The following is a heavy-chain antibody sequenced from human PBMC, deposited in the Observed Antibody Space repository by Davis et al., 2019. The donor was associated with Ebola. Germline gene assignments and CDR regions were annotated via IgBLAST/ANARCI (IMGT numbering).Heavy chain of an antibody. CDR2: INHSGST. CDR3: ARGPDIVVVPAAAMDV. Sequence: GSLRLSCAVYGGSFSGYYWSWIRQPPGKGLEWIGEINHSGSTNYNPSLKSRVTISVDTSKNQFSLKLSSVTAADTAVYYCARGPDIVVVPAAAMDVWGQGTTVTVSS. D-gene: IGHD2-2*01. V-gene: IGHV4-34*01. CDR1: GGSFSGYY. J-gene: IGHJ6*02.